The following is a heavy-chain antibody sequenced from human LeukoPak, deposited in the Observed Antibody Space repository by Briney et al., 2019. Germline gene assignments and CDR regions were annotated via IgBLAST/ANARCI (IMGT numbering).Heavy chain of an antibody. CDR1: GDSISSGGYS. CDR2: IYDSGIA. CDR3: ARRGGDMPARGFMDV. J-gene: IGHJ6*03. Sequence: SETLSLTCVVSGDSISSGGYSWGWIRQPPGKGLEWIGYIYDSGIAFYNPSLKSRVTMSVDTSKNHFFLNLRSVTAADTAVYYCARRGGDMPARGFMDVWGKGTTVTVSS. D-gene: IGHD3-16*01. V-gene: IGHV4-30-4*07.